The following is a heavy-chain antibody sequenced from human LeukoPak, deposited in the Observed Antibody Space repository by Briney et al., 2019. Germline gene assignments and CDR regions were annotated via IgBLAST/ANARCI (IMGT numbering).Heavy chain of an antibody. CDR3: AKAYSYGYDY. CDR2: IWYDGSNK. V-gene: IGHV3-30*02. Sequence: PGGSLRLSCVASGFTFSSYGMHWVRQAPGKGLEWVAFIWYDGSNKYYADSVKGRFTISRDNSKSTLSLQMSGLRPDDTAVYYCAKAYSYGYDYWGQGTLVTVSS. D-gene: IGHD5-18*01. J-gene: IGHJ4*02. CDR1: GFTFSSYG.